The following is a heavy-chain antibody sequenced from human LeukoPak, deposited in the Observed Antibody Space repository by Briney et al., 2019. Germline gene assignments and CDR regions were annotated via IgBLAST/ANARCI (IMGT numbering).Heavy chain of an antibody. CDR3: AKDHSGSGRAFEY. V-gene: IGHV3-30*18. J-gene: IGHJ4*02. CDR1: GFIVSSNY. CDR2: VSSDGRNN. D-gene: IGHD2-15*01. Sequence: GGSLRLSCAASGFIVSSNYMSWVRQAPGKGLEWVALVSSDGRNNYYADSVKGRFTISRDNSKDTLYLQMNTLRPEDTAVYYCAKDHSGSGRAFEYWGQGTLVTVSS.